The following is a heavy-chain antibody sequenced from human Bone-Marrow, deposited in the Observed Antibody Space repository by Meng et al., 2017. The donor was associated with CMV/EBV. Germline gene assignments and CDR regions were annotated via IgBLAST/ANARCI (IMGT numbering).Heavy chain of an antibody. CDR1: GYTFTGYY. CDR2: INPNSGGT. V-gene: IGHV1-2*02. CDR3: ARSQLRGATIIDY. D-gene: IGHD1-26*01. J-gene: IGHJ4*02. Sequence: ASVKVSCKASGYTFTGYYMHWVRQAPGQGLEWMGWINPNSGGTNYAQKFQGRVTMTRDTSISTAYMELSRLRSDDTAVYYCARSQLRGATIIDYWGQGTLVTVSS.